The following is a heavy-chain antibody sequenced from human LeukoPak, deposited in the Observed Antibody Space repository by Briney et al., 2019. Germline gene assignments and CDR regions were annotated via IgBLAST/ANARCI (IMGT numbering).Heavy chain of an antibody. V-gene: IGHV1-2*02. Sequence: GASVEVSCKASGYTFTGYYMHWVREAPGQGLEWMAWISPNSGGTYYAQNFHDRITMTRDTSISTAYMELSRLRSDDTAIYYCARPNALYCSSTSCLFDYWGQGTLVTVSS. CDR3: ARPNALYCSSTSCLFDY. CDR1: GYTFTGYY. J-gene: IGHJ4*02. CDR2: ISPNSGGT. D-gene: IGHD2-2*01.